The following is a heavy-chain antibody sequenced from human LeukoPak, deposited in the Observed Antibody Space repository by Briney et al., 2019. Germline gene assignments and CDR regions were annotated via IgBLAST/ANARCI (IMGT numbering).Heavy chain of an antibody. CDR2: ISYDGSNK. Sequence: PGGSLRLSCGASGFTFSSYAMSWVRQAPGKGLEWVAVISYDGSNKYYADSVKGRFTISRDNSKNTLYLQMNSLRAEDTAVYYCAKDFDYWGQGTLVTVSS. CDR1: GFTFSSYA. J-gene: IGHJ4*02. CDR3: AKDFDY. V-gene: IGHV3-30*18.